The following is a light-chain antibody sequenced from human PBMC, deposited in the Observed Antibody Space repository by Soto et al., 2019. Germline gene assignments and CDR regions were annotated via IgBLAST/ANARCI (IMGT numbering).Light chain of an antibody. CDR2: GAS. V-gene: IGKV3-20*01. CDR1: QSVSSSY. J-gene: IGKJ3*01. CDR3: QQYVSSPFT. Sequence: EIVLTQSPGTLSLSPGERATLSCRASQSVSSSYLAWYQQKPGQAPRLLIYGASSRATGIPDRFSGSGTGTDYTLTISRLEPEDFAVNYCQQYVSSPFTVGPGTKVDIK.